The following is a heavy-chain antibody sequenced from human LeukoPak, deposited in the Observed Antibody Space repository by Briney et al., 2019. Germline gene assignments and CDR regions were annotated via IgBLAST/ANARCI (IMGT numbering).Heavy chain of an antibody. D-gene: IGHD1-26*01. CDR3: ARPSTMSENGIVGAGYWYFDL. CDR2: IYPGDSDT. J-gene: IGHJ2*01. Sequence: GESLKISCKGSGYSFTSYWIGWVRQMPGKGLEWMGIIYPGDSDTRYSPSFQGQVTISADKSISTAYLQWSSLKASDTAMYYCARPSTMSENGIVGAGYWYFDLWGRGTLVTVSS. V-gene: IGHV5-51*01. CDR1: GYSFTSYW.